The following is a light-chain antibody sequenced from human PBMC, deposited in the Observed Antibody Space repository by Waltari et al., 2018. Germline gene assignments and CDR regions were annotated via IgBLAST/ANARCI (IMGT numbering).Light chain of an antibody. Sequence: IQLTQSPLSLSAYVGDRVTITCRASQGISSYLAWYQHNAGRAPTLLIYGGSTLPNGVPSRFSGSGFGTDFTLTISSLQPEDFATYYCLQVNSYPFTFGPGTTVDIK. CDR3: LQVNSYPFT. J-gene: IGKJ3*01. V-gene: IGKV1-9*01. CDR2: GGS. CDR1: QGISSY.